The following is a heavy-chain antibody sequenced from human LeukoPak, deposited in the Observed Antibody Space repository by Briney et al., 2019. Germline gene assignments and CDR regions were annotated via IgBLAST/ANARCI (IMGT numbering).Heavy chain of an antibody. V-gene: IGHV3-23*01. CDR3: AKVPQPDYYFDY. Sequence: PGGSLRLSCAASGFTFSSYSMNWVRQAPGKGLEWVSSISGSGDRTIYADSVRGRLTISRDNSKSTLYLQMSSLRGEDTAVYYCAKVPQPDYYFDYWGQGSLVTVSS. CDR2: ISGSGDRT. J-gene: IGHJ4*02. CDR1: GFTFSSYS.